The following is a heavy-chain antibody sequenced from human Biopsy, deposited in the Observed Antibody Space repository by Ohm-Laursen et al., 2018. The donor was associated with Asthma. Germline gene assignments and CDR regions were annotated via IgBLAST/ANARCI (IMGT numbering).Heavy chain of an antibody. CDR1: GGSISSFY. CDR3: VRAARNEQWLAPFDY. Sequence: PSETLSLTCSVYGGSISSFYWSWIRQSPEKGLEWMGYVYWTGSTNYNPSLKSRITMSVDTSKNRMFLELTSVTAADTAIYYCVRAARNEQWLAPFDYWGQGKPVTVSS. CDR2: VYWTGST. D-gene: IGHD6-19*01. J-gene: IGHJ4*02. V-gene: IGHV4-59*01.